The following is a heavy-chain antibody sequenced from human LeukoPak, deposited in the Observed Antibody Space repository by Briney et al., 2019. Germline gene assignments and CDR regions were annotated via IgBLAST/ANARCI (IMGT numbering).Heavy chain of an antibody. CDR2: IYTSGNT. CDR3: ARDYSSSGYEWDYFDY. J-gene: IGHJ4*02. CDR1: GGSISSRSYY. Sequence: PSQTLSLTCTVSGGSISSRSYYWSWIRQPAGKGLEWIGRIYTSGNTNYNPSLKSRVTISVDTSKNQFSLKLSSVTAADTAVYYCARDYSSSGYEWDYFDYWGQGTLVTVSS. V-gene: IGHV4-61*02. D-gene: IGHD6-13*01.